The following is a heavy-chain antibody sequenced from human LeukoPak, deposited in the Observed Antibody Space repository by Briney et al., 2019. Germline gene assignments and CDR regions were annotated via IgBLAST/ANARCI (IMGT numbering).Heavy chain of an antibody. CDR3: ARDSPFLRGYCSGGSCCPGDY. V-gene: IGHV1-2*02. J-gene: IGHJ4*02. D-gene: IGHD2-15*01. CDR2: INPNSGGT. CDR1: GYTFTGYY. Sequence: ASVKVSCKASGYTFTGYYMHWVRQAPGQGLEWMGLINPNSGGTNYAQKFQGRVTMTRDTSISTAYMELSRLRSDDTAVYYCARDSPFLRGYCSGGSCCPGDYWGQGTLVTVSS.